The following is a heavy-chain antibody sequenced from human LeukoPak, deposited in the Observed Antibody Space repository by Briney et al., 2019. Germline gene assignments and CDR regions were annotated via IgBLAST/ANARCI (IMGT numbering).Heavy chain of an antibody. CDR1: GFTLSNYA. CDR3: ERETYYDSSGYYNY. Sequence: GGSLRLSCAASGFTLSNYAMNWFRQAPGKGLEGGSYISSSGSTIYYADSVKGRFTISRDNAKNSLYLQMNSLRAEDTAVYYCERETYYDSSGYYNYWGQGTLVTVSS. J-gene: IGHJ4*02. D-gene: IGHD3-22*01. CDR2: ISSSGSTI. V-gene: IGHV3-11*01.